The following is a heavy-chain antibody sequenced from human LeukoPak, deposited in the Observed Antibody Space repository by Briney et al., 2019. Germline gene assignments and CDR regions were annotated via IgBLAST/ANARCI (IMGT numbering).Heavy chain of an antibody. D-gene: IGHD2-15*01. CDR2: ISSSSRTI. CDR1: GFTFSSYS. J-gene: IGHJ6*02. CDR3: ARDRHCSGGSCYENMYYYYGMDV. V-gene: IGHV3-48*02. Sequence: GGSLRLSCAASGFTFSSYSMNWVRQAPGKGLEWVSYISSSSRTIYYADSVKGRFIISSDNAKNSLYLQMNSLRDEDTAVYYCARDRHCSGGSCYENMYYYYGMDVWGQGTTVTVSS.